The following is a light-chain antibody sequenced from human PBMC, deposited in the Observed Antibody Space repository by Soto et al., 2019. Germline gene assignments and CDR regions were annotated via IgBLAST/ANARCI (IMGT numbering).Light chain of an antibody. CDR3: CSYAGRSTLAV. J-gene: IGLJ7*01. CDR1: SSDVGSYDL. CDR2: EVS. Sequence: QPASVSGSPGQSITISCTGTSSDVGSYDLVSWYQQHPTKAPKLMIYEVSKRPSGVSNRFSGSKSDNTASLTISGLQAEDEADYYCCSYAGRSTLAVFGGGTQLTVL. V-gene: IGLV2-23*02.